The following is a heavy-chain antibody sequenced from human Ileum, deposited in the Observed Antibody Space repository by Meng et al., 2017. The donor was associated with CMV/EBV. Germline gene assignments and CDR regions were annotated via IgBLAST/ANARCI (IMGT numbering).Heavy chain of an antibody. CDR2: ISSSGTTV. CDR3: ARDPVRGFCISTDCRDD. D-gene: IGHD3-10*02. V-gene: IGHV3-11*01. Sequence: GGSLRLSCAASGFTFSDYYLNWIRQAPGKGLEWVSSISSSGTTVFYANSVKGRFTISRDNAKNSLYLQMNSLRVEDTAVYYCARDPVRGFCISTDCRDDWGQGTKVTGAS. CDR1: GFTFSDYY. J-gene: IGHJ6*02.